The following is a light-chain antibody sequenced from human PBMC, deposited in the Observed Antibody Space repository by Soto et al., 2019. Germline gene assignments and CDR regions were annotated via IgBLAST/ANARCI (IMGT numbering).Light chain of an antibody. CDR3: KHFGT. V-gene: IGKV1-5*01. Sequence: DIQMTQSPSPLSASVGDRATITCRSSQRITSWMAWYQQKPGTAPKLLIYDASSMEGGVPARFSGSGSGTKFTLTVSSLQPDDFSTYYCKHFGTFGQGTKVDIK. CDR2: DAS. CDR1: QRITSW. J-gene: IGKJ1*01.